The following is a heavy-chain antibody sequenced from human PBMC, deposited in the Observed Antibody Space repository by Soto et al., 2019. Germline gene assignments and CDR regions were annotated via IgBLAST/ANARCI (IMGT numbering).Heavy chain of an antibody. CDR1: GFTFSSYA. CDR3: AAGGTALDAFDI. CDR2: ISGSGGST. J-gene: IGHJ3*02. Sequence: EVQLLESGGGLVQPGGSLRLSCAASGFTFSSYAMSWVRQAPGKGLEWVSAISGSGGSTYYADSVKGRFTISRDNSKNTLYLQMNSLRAEDTAVYYCAAGGTALDAFDIWGQGTMVTVSS. V-gene: IGHV3-23*01. D-gene: IGHD5-18*01.